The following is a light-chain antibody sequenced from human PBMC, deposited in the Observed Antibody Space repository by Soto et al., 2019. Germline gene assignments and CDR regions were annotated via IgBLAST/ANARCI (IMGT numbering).Light chain of an antibody. Sequence: QSALTQPASVSGSPGQSITISCTVTSSDVGGYNYVSWYQQHPGKAPKLMIYEVSNRPSGISNRFSGSKSGNTASLTISGLQAEDEAAYYCSSYTNSSFWVFGGGTKLTVL. CDR2: EVS. V-gene: IGLV2-14*01. J-gene: IGLJ3*02. CDR3: SSYTNSSFWV. CDR1: SSDVGGYNY.